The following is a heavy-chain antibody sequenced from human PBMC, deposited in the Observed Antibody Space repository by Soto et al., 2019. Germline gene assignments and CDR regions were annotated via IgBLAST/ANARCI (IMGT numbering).Heavy chain of an antibody. CDR1: GFTFNDYY. CDR3: ARVPVSMVRGYGMDV. CDR2: ISSSSPYT. V-gene: IGHV3-11*06. Sequence: QVQLVESGGGLVKPGGSLRLSCAASGFTFNDYYMSWVRQAPGKGLEWVSYISSSSPYTKYGDSVKGRFTISRDNAKNSLYLQMSSLRVEDTAVYYCARVPVSMVRGYGMDVWGQGTTVTVSS. J-gene: IGHJ6*02. D-gene: IGHD3-10*01.